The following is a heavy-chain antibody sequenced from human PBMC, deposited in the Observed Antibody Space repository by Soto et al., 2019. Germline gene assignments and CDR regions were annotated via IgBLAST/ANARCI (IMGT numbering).Heavy chain of an antibody. V-gene: IGHV1-69*13. CDR2: IIPIFGTA. Sequence: ASVKVSCKASGGTFSSYAISWVRQDPGQGLEGMGGIIPIFGTANYAQKFQGRVTITADESTSTAYMELSSLRSEDTAVYYCASPRSIVVVVAANAFDIWGKGTMVTVSS. J-gene: IGHJ3*02. CDR3: ASPRSIVVVVAANAFDI. CDR1: GGTFSSYA. D-gene: IGHD2-15*01.